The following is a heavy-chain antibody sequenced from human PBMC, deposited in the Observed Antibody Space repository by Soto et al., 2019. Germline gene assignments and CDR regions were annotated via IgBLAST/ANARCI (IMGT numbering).Heavy chain of an antibody. D-gene: IGHD3-10*01. CDR3: ARSPNYYYYGFDV. CDR1: GGSVSSGDYF. Sequence: SKTLSLTCTVSGGSVSSGDYFWSWLRQSPGKRLEWIAYIYYSGSTNYNPSLKSRATISVDTSKSQVSLTLTSMTDADAALYYCARSPNYYYYGFDVWGQGTAVT. J-gene: IGHJ6*02. V-gene: IGHV4-61*08. CDR2: IYYSGST.